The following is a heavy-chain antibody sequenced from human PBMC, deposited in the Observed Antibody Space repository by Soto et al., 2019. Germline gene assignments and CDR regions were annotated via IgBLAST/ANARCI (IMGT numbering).Heavy chain of an antibody. CDR3: ARLGLWFGELSQGWFDP. J-gene: IGHJ5*02. CDR2: IYYSGST. V-gene: IGHV4-59*01. Sequence: QVQLQESGPGLVKPSETLSLTCTVSGGSISSYYWSWIRQPPGKGLEWIGYIYYSGSTNYNPSLKSRVTISVDTSKNQFSLKLSSVTAADTAVYYCARLGLWFGELSQGWFDPWGQGTLVTVSS. CDR1: GGSISSYY. D-gene: IGHD3-10*01.